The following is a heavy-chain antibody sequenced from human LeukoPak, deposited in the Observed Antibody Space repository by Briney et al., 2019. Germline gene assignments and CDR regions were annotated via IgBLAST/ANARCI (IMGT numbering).Heavy chain of an antibody. D-gene: IGHD1-26*01. CDR1: GYTFTGYY. CDR2: IKPNSGGT. V-gene: IGHV1-2*02. CDR3: ARGSIVGATFDYFDY. J-gene: IGHJ4*02. Sequence: ASVKVSCKASGYTFTGYYIHWVRQAPGQGLEWMGWIKPNSGGTNYAQNFQGRLTMTRDTSISTAYMELSRLRSDDTAVYYCARGSIVGATFDYFDYWGQGTLVTVSS.